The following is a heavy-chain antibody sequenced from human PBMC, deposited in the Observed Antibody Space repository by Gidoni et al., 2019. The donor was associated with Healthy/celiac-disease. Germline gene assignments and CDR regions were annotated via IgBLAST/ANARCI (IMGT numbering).Heavy chain of an antibody. D-gene: IGHD3-16*02. CDR1: GGSFSGYY. J-gene: IGHJ4*02. CDR3: ARGGGESDYVWGSYRYTYHFDY. CDR2: INHSGST. V-gene: IGHV4-34*01. Sequence: QVQLQQWGAGLLKPSETLSLTCAVYGGSFSGYYWSWLRQPPGQGLEWMGEINHSGSTNYNPSLKSRVTISVDTSKNQFSLKLSSVTAADTAVYYCARGGGESDYVWGSYRYTYHFDYWGQGTLVTVSS.